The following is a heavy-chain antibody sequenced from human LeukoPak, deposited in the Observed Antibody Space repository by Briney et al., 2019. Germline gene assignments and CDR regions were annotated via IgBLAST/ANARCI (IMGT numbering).Heavy chain of an antibody. D-gene: IGHD4-17*01. CDR1: GGSISSGGYS. V-gene: IGHV4-30-2*01. Sequence: PSQTLSLTCAVSGGSISSGGYSWSWIRQPPGTGLEWTGYIYHSGSTYYNPSLKSRVTISVDRSKNQFSLKLSSVTAADTAVYYCARGFAGATVTTFDYWGQGTLVTVSS. CDR3: ARGFAGATVTTFDY. CDR2: IYHSGST. J-gene: IGHJ4*02.